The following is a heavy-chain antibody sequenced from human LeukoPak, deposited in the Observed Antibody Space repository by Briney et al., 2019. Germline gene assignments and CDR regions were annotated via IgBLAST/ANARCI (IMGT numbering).Heavy chain of an antibody. Sequence: SQTLSLTCTVSGASISSGGYYWSWIRQHPGKGLEWIGYISYSGSPYYNPSLKSRVTISVDTSRNQFSLKLSSVTAADTAVYYCARRGSGASLEYYFDLWGRGTLVTVSS. CDR1: GASISSGGYY. D-gene: IGHD1-14*01. CDR3: ARRGSGASLEYYFDL. J-gene: IGHJ2*01. V-gene: IGHV4-31*03. CDR2: ISYSGSP.